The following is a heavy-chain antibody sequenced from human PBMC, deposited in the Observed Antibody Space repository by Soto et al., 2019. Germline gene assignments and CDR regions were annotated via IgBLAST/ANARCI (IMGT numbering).Heavy chain of an antibody. CDR1: GYTFINYA. Sequence: QVQLVQSGPEVKKPGASVKVSCKASGYTFINYAITWVRQAPGQGLEWMGCINTYNGNTNYAENLQGRATMTTDTSTNTAYMEVRSLISDDTAVYYCAKSPRGAMATDWGQGTLVTVSS. J-gene: IGHJ4*02. CDR3: AKSPRGAMATD. CDR2: INTYNGNT. D-gene: IGHD5-12*01. V-gene: IGHV1-18*01.